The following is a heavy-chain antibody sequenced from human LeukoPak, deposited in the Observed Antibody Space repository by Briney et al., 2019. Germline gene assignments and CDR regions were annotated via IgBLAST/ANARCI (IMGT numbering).Heavy chain of an antibody. Sequence: PGGSLRLSCAASGFTFDDYGMSWVRRAPGKGLEWVSGINWNGGSTYYADSVKGRFTISRDNSKNTLYLQMNSLRAEDTAVYYCATKYGSGSSVGAFDIWGQGTMVTVSS. CDR2: INWNGGST. CDR3: ATKYGSGSSVGAFDI. CDR1: GFTFDDYG. J-gene: IGHJ3*02. V-gene: IGHV3-20*04. D-gene: IGHD3-10*01.